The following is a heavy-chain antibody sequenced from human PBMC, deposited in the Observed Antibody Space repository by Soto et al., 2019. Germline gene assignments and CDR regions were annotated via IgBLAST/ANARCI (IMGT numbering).Heavy chain of an antibody. V-gene: IGHV3-23*01. CDR2: IGGSYGVT. D-gene: IGHD2-2*03. CDR3: AKHGYCSSITCFTYFDT. CDR1: GLKFGNSA. Sequence: HPVGSLRLSCAASGLKFGNSAMSWVRQAPGKGLEWVSSIGGSYGVTDYRDSVKGRFTISRDISKNMIYLQMDGLRADDTAVYYCAKHGYCSSITCFTYFDTWGLGTLVTVSS. J-gene: IGHJ4*02.